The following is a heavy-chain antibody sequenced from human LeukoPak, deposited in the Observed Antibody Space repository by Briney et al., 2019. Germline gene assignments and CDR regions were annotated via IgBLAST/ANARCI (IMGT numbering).Heavy chain of an antibody. D-gene: IGHD6-25*01. CDR3: ARVRGGSYFDY. CDR1: GFTVSSDY. Sequence: PGGSLRLSCAASGFTVSSDYMSWVRQAAGKGLEWVSVIYSGGGTYYTDSVQGRFTISRDNSKNTLYLQMNSLRAEDTAVYYCARVRGGSYFDYWGQGTLVTVSS. J-gene: IGHJ4*02. V-gene: IGHV3-53*01. CDR2: IYSGGGT.